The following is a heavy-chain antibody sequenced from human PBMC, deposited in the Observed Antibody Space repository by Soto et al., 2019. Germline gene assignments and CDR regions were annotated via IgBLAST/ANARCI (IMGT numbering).Heavy chain of an antibody. CDR3: ARDIVLVPFFFGYYGMDV. D-gene: IGHD2-2*01. V-gene: IGHV4-30-4*01. CDR2: IYYSGST. CDR1: GGSISSGDYY. J-gene: IGHJ6*02. Sequence: SETLSLTCTVSGGSISSGDYYWSWIRQPPGEGLEWIGYIYYSGSTYYNPSLKSRVTISVDTSKNQFSLKLSSVTAAGTAVYYCARDIVLVPFFFGYYGMDVWGQGTTVTVSS.